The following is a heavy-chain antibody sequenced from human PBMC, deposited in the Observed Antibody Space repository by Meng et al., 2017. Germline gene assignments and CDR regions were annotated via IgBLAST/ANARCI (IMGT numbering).Heavy chain of an antibody. J-gene: IGHJ5*02. CDR2: INPNSGGT. CDR3: ASRALTSSGWYRGGWFDP. D-gene: IGHD6-19*01. CDR1: GYTFTGYY. V-gene: IGHV1-2*02. Sequence: ASVKVSCKASGYTFTGYYMHWGRQDPGQGLEWRGGINPNSGGTNYAQKFQGRVTMTRDTSISTAYMELSRLRSDDTAVYYGASRALTSSGWYRGGWFDPWGQGTLVTVSS.